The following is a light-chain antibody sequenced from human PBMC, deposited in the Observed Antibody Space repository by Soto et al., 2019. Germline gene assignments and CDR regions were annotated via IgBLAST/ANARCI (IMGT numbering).Light chain of an antibody. CDR2: GAS. Sequence: EIVLTQSPATLSVSPGESATLSCMASQSVTSHLAWYQQKPGQAPRLLIFGASTRATGIPARFSGGGSGTDFTLTISSLQSEDFAVYYCQQYSSRPTFGQGTKVDIK. CDR3: QQYSSRPT. J-gene: IGKJ2*01. CDR1: QSVTSH. V-gene: IGKV3-15*01.